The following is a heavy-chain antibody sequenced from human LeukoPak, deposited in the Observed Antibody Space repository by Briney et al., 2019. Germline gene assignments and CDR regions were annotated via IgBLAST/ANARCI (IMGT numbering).Heavy chain of an antibody. D-gene: IGHD3-22*01. V-gene: IGHV3-23*01. CDR3: AKDRQSRGSLGFDY. CDR2: ISGSRDAT. J-gene: IGHJ4*02. Sequence: PGGSLRLSCAASGFTFSGYSMIWVRPAPGKGPQGVSPISGSRDATYYAESAKGRFTIYRDNSKNTLYVQMNSLRAEDTAVYYCAKDRQSRGSLGFDYWGQGDLVIVSS. CDR1: GFTFSGYS.